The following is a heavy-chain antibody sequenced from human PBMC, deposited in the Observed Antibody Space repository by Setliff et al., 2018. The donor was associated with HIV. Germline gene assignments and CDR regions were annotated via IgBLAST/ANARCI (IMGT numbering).Heavy chain of an antibody. CDR1: GGSISSYY. D-gene: IGHD3-10*01. Sequence: SETLSLTCTVSGGSISSYYWSWIRQPPGKGLEWLGHIYSSGSTNYNPSLKSRVTISVDTSKNQFSLKLYSVTAADTAVCYCARAYFGSWIYYWGQGTLVTVSS. J-gene: IGHJ4*02. CDR2: IYSSGST. V-gene: IGHV4-4*09. CDR3: ARAYFGSWIYY.